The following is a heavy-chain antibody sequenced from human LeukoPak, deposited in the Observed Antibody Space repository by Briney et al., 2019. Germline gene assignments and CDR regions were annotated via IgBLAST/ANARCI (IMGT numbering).Heavy chain of an antibody. CDR1: GFTFSSYS. D-gene: IGHD3-22*01. J-gene: IGHJ3*02. CDR3: AKGRAIEAFDI. V-gene: IGHV3-21*01. Sequence: GGSLRHSCAASGFTFSSYSMYWVRQAPGKGLEWVSSISSSSSYIYYADSVKGRFTISRDNAKNSLYLQMNSLRAEDTAVYYCAKGRAIEAFDIWGQGTMVTVSS. CDR2: ISSSSSYI.